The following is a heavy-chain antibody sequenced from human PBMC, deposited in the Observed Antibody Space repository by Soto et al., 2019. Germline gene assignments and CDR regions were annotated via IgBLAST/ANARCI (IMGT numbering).Heavy chain of an antibody. J-gene: IGHJ6*02. CDR2: IKSKTDGGTT. V-gene: IGHV3-15*07. CDR3: TGRYGDYEVGEYYYYYGMDV. Sequence: PGGSLRLSCAASGFTFSNAWMNWVRQAPGKGLEWVGRIKSKTDGGTTDYAAPVKGRFTISRDDSKNTLYLQMNSLKTEDTAVYYCTGRYGDYEVGEYYYYYGMDVGGQGTTVTVSS. D-gene: IGHD4-17*01. CDR1: GFTFSNAW.